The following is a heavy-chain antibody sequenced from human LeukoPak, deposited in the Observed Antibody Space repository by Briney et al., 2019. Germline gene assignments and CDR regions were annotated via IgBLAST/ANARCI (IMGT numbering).Heavy chain of an antibody. Sequence: PSETLSLTCAVYGGSFSGYYWSWIRQPPGKGLEWIGEINHSGSTNYNPSLKSRVTISVDTSKNQFSLKLSSVTAADTAVYYCARFVDYDSSGYHTRDCFDYWGQGTLVTVSS. V-gene: IGHV4-34*01. CDR2: INHSGST. CDR3: ARFVDYDSSGYHTRDCFDY. CDR1: GGSFSGYY. J-gene: IGHJ4*02. D-gene: IGHD3-22*01.